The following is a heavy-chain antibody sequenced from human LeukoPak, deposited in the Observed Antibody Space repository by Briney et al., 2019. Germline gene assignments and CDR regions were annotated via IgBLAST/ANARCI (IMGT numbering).Heavy chain of an antibody. V-gene: IGHV4-59*08. CDR3: ARRYCGGGSCYSSFDY. CDR1: RGSISSYY. Sequence: SETLSLTCIVSRGSISSYYWSWIRQPPGKGLDWIGYIYYSGSANYNPSLKSRVTMSVDTSKNQFSLKLSSVTAADTAVYYCARRYCGGGSCYSSFDYWGQGTLVTVSS. CDR2: IYYSGSA. J-gene: IGHJ4*02. D-gene: IGHD2-15*01.